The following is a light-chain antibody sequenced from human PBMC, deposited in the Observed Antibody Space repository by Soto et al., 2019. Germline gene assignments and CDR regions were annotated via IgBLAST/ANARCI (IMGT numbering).Light chain of an antibody. V-gene: IGLV1-51*01. CDR2: DNS. CDR1: YSNIGSNF. Sequence: QSVLTQSSSVSAAAGQKVSISCSGSYSNIGSNFVSWYQHFPGSAPKLVIYDNSHRPSGSTDLFSGSKSGSSATLGITGLQTGDAADYYCGTWDSRRSVGVFGGGTKLNVL. J-gene: IGLJ2*01. CDR3: GTWDSRRSVGV.